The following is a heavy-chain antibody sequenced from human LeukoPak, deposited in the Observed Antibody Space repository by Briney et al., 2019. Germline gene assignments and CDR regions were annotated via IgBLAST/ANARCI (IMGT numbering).Heavy chain of an antibody. Sequence: PGGSLRLSCAASGFTFNTYAMSWVRQAPGMGLEWVSSIKSDGKKHYADSVKGGFTISRDNSKNTLSQQMNSLRAEDTALYYCAKCRVETYSSGWCNWRDPGGQGTQVTVSS. CDR2: IKSDGKK. CDR3: AKCRVETYSSGWCNWRDP. V-gene: IGHV3-23*01. CDR1: GFTFNTYA. D-gene: IGHD6-19*01. J-gene: IGHJ5*02.